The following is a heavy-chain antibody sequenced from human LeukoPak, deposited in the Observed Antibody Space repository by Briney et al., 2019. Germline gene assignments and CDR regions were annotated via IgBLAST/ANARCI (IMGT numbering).Heavy chain of an antibody. Sequence: PGGSLRLSCAASGFTFRNYAMSWVRQAPGKGLEWVAHISGSGGTTSYADSVKGRFTISRGTSTNTLFLQMDSLRADDTAVFYCAKDLDSGYGIQFDCWGQGTLVTVSS. CDR2: ISGSGGTT. CDR1: GFTFRNYA. J-gene: IGHJ4*02. V-gene: IGHV3-23*01. D-gene: IGHD5-12*01. CDR3: AKDLDSGYGIQFDC.